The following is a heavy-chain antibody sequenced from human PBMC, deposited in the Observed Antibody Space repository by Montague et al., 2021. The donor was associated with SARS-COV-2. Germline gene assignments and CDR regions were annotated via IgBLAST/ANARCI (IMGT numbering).Heavy chain of an antibody. V-gene: IGHV4-34*01. J-gene: IGHJ4*02. CDR3: ARQLPSYCSTDRCYPYYFDV. D-gene: IGHD2-2*01. CDR1: GGSFSDYY. CDR2: INHSGSS. Sequence: SETLSLTCAVYGGSFSDYYWTWIRQPPGKGLEWIGEINHSGSSNYNPSLKNRVTISVDKPKNQISLKLTSVTAADTAVYFCARQLPSYCSTDRCYPYYFDVWGQGALVTVSS.